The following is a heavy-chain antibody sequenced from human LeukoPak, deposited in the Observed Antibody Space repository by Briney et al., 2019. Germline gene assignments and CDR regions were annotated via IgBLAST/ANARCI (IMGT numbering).Heavy chain of an antibody. CDR1: GGSISSYY. D-gene: IGHD2-8*02. J-gene: IGHJ6*03. CDR3: ARDGTGDYYSYYLDV. CDR2: IYYSGST. V-gene: IGHV4-59*01. Sequence: SETLSLTCTVSGGSISSYYWSWIRQPPGKGLEWIGYIYYSGSTNYNPSLKSRVTISVDTSKNQFSLKLSSVTAADTAVYYCARDGTGDYYSYYLDVWGKGIPVTVSS.